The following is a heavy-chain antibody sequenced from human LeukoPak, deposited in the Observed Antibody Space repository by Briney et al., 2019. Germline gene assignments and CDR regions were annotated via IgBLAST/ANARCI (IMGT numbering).Heavy chain of an antibody. J-gene: IGHJ5*02. V-gene: IGHV1-69*02. Sequence: GDSVKVSCKASGGTFSSYTISWVRQAPGQGLEWMGRIIPILGIANYAQKFQGRVTITADKSTSTAYMELSSLRSEDTAVYYCARLYDSSGYGIDPWGQGTLVTVSS. D-gene: IGHD3-22*01. CDR1: GGTFSSYT. CDR3: ARLYDSSGYGIDP. CDR2: IIPILGIA.